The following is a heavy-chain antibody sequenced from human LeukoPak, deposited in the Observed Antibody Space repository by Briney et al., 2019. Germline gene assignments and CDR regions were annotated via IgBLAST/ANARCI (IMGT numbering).Heavy chain of an antibody. CDR3: ARGWIVVVPAAMNYYYGMDV. J-gene: IGHJ6*04. V-gene: IGHV4-34*01. CDR2: INHSGST. D-gene: IGHD2-2*01. Sequence: SETLSLTCAVYGGSFSGYYWSWIRQPPGKGLEWIGEINHSGSTNYNPSLKSRVTISVDTSKNQFSLKLSSVTAADTAVYYCARGWIVVVPAAMNYYYGMDVWGKGTTVTVSS. CDR1: GGSFSGYY.